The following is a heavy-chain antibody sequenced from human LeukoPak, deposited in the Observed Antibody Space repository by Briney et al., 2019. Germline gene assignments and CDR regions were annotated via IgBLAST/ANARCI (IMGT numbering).Heavy chain of an antibody. CDR2: INPSGGST. CDR1: GYTFTSYY. D-gene: IGHD3-10*01. J-gene: IGHJ4*02. V-gene: IGHV1-46*01. Sequence: ASVKVSCKASGYTFTSYYMHWVRQAPGQGLEWMGIINPSGGSTSYAQKFRGRVTMTRNTSISTAYMELSSLRSEDTAVYYCARGPNLLWFGELLPMPLYWGQGTLVTVSS. CDR3: ARGPNLLWFGELLPMPLY.